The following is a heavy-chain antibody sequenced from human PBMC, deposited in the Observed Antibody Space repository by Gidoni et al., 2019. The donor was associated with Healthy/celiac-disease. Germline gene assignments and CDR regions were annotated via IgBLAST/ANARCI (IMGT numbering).Heavy chain of an antibody. CDR2: INHSGST. CDR3: ARANWNDEGWYFDL. CDR1: GGSFSGYY. D-gene: IGHD1-1*01. V-gene: IGHV4-34*01. J-gene: IGHJ2*01. Sequence: QAQLQQWGAGLLKPSETLSLTCAAYGGSFSGYYWSWIRQPPGKGLEWIGEINHSGSTNYNPSLKSRVTISVDTSKNQFSLKLSSVTAADTAVYYCARANWNDEGWYFDLWGRGTLVTVSS.